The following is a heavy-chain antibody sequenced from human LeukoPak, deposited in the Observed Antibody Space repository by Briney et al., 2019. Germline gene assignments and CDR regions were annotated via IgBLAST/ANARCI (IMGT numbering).Heavy chain of an antibody. CDR3: ARGYLTFFSMDAFDI. Sequence: ASVKVFCKASGYTFTNYFMHWVRQAPGQGLEWMGIINPSGGTTSYAQKFQGRVTMTRGTSTSTVYMTLSSLSSEDTAIYFCARGYLTFFSMDAFDIWGQGTMVTVSS. D-gene: IGHD3-10*01. CDR2: INPSGGTT. CDR1: GYTFTNYF. V-gene: IGHV1-46*01. J-gene: IGHJ3*02.